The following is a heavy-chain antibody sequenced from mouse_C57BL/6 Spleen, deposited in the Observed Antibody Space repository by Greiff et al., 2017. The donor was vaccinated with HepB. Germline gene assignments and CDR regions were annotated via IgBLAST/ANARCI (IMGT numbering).Heavy chain of an antibody. CDR1: GYAFTNYL. Sequence: VQLQQSGAELVRPGPSVKVSCKASGYAFTNYLIEWVKQRPGQGLEWIGVINPGSGGTNYNEKFKGKATLTADKSSSTAYMQLSSLTSEDSAVYFCARSRDSSGSYAMDYWGQGTSVTVSS. D-gene: IGHD3-2*02. CDR2: INPGSGGT. V-gene: IGHV1-54*01. CDR3: ARSRDSSGSYAMDY. J-gene: IGHJ4*01.